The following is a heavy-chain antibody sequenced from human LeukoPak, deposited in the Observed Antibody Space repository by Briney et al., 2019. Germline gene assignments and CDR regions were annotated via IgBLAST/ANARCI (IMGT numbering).Heavy chain of an antibody. D-gene: IGHD6-13*01. V-gene: IGHV4-59*01. Sequence: SETLSLTFTVSGGSISSYYLSWIRQPPGKGLEWIGYLYYSGSTNYNPSLKSRVTISVDTSKNQFSLWLGSVTGAETAVYYCARSIAAAGGGYWFDPWGEGTLVSVSS. CDR3: ARSIAAAGGGYWFDP. J-gene: IGHJ5*02. CDR2: LYYSGST. CDR1: GGSISSYY.